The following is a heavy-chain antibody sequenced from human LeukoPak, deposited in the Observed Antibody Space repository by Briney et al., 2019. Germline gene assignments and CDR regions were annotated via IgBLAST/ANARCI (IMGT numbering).Heavy chain of an antibody. D-gene: IGHD3-22*01. CDR2: ISSNGGST. CDR3: AKTYYYDSSGYYDY. Sequence: GGSLRLSCAASGFTFSSYAMHWVRQAPGKGLEYVSAISSNGGSTYYANSVKGRFTISRDNSKNTLYLQMGSLRAEDMAVYYCAKTYYYDSSGYYDYWGQGTLVTVSS. J-gene: IGHJ4*02. CDR1: GFTFSSYA. V-gene: IGHV3-64*01.